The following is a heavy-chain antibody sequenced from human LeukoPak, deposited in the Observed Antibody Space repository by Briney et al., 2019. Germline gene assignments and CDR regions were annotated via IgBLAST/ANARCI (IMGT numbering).Heavy chain of an antibody. CDR1: GFTFSSYA. CDR2: ISGSGGST. Sequence: GGSLRLFCTASGFTFSSYAMSWVRQAPGKGLEWVSAISGSGGSTYYADSVKGRFPISRDNSKNTMYLQMNSLRAEDTAVYYCAKTPYADAFDIWGQGTLVTVSS. CDR3: AKTPYADAFDI. J-gene: IGHJ3*02. D-gene: IGHD4-17*01. V-gene: IGHV3-23*01.